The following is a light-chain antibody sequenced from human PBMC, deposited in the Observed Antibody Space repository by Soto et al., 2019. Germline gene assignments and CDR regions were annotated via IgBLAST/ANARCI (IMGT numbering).Light chain of an antibody. J-gene: IGLJ1*01. CDR2: RVT. V-gene: IGLV2-11*01. Sequence: QSALTQPRSVSDYPGQSVTISCTGTSTDVGDSDYVSWYQQHPCKAPKLMIYRVTKRPSGVPDRFSGSKSGNTASLTISGLQAEDEADYYCCSSAGALTSVFGTGTKLTVL. CDR1: STDVGDSDY. CDR3: CSSAGALTSV.